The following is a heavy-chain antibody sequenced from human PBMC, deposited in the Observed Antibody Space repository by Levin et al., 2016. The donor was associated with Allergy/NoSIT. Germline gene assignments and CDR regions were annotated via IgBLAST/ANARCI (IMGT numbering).Heavy chain of an antibody. V-gene: IGHV3-30*18. CDR3: AKVGGSYYLDY. CDR2: ISYDGSNK. Sequence: WIRQPPGKGLEWVAVISYDGSNKYYADSVKGRFTISRDNSKNTLYLQMNSLRAEDTAVYYCAKVGGSYYLDYWGQGTLVTVSS. J-gene: IGHJ4*02. D-gene: IGHD1-26*01.